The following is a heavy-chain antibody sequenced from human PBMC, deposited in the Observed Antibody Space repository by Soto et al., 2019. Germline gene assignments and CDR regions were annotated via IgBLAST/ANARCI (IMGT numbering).Heavy chain of an antibody. D-gene: IGHD5-12*01. Sequence: QVPLVQSGAEVKKPGSSVKVSCKASGGTFSSYTISWVRQAPGQGLEWMGRIIPILGIANYAQKFQGRVTITADKSTSTAYMELSSLRSEDTAVYYCATGGYDPRIAFDYWGQGTLVTVSS. CDR1: GGTFSSYT. V-gene: IGHV1-69*02. CDR3: ATGGYDPRIAFDY. J-gene: IGHJ4*02. CDR2: IIPILGIA.